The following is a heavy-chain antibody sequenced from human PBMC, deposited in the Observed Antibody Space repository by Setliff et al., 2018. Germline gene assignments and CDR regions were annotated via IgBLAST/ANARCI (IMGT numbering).Heavy chain of an antibody. D-gene: IGHD3-16*01. V-gene: IGHV1-69*05. CDR3: ARDPLGLEDITLFDY. J-gene: IGHJ4*02. Sequence: SVKVSCKASGGTFSSYGISWVRQAPGQGLEWLGGTIPNFGTTNYAQEFQGRVTIITDESTSTAYMELTGLRYDDTAIYYCARDPLGLEDITLFDYWGQGTLVTVSS. CDR2: TIPNFGTT. CDR1: GGTFSSYG.